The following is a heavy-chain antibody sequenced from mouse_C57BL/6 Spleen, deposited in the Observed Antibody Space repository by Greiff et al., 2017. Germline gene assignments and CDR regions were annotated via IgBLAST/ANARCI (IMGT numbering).Heavy chain of an antibody. Sequence: QVQLQQSGPGLVQPSQSLSITCTVSGFSLTSYGVHWVRQSPGKGLEWLGVIWSGGSTDYNAAFISRLSISKDNSKSQVFFKMNSLQADDTAIYYCARSPYYGNYHYAMDYWGQGTSVTVSS. V-gene: IGHV2-2*01. J-gene: IGHJ4*01. CDR1: GFSLTSYG. D-gene: IGHD2-10*01. CDR2: IWSGGST. CDR3: ARSPYYGNYHYAMDY.